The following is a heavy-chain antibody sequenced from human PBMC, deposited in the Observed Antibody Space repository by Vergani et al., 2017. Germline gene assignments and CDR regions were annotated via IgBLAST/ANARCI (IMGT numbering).Heavy chain of an antibody. CDR1: GFTFSSYG. D-gene: IGHD5-18*01. J-gene: IGHJ4*02. Sequence: VQLVESGGGVVQPGRSLRLSCAASGFTFSSYGMHWVRQAPGKGLEWVSYISSSSSTIYYAYSVKGRFTISRDNAKNSLYLQMNSLRAEDTAVYYCARSGRYSYGPFDYWGQGTLVTVSS. CDR3: ARSGRYSYGPFDY. V-gene: IGHV3-48*01. CDR2: ISSSSSTI.